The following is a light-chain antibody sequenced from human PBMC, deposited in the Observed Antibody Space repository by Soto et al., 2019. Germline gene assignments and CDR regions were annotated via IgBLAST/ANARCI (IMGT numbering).Light chain of an antibody. CDR2: AAS. Sequence: DIQMTQSPSSLSASVGDRVTITCRASQTISTYLNWYQQNPGKAPKLLNYAASSLQSGVPSRFSGSGSGTDFTLTISSLQPEDFAIYYCQQSSGIPYTFGHGKKLEI. J-gene: IGKJ2*01. CDR1: QTISTY. V-gene: IGKV1-39*01. CDR3: QQSSGIPYT.